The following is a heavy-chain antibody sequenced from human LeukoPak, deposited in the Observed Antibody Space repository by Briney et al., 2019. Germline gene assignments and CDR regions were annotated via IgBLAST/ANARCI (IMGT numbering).Heavy chain of an antibody. CDR3: ARVRVVRGVITHNWFDP. V-gene: IGHV1-8*01. Sequence: ASVKVSCKASGHTFTSYDINWVRQATGQGLEWMGWMNPNSGNTGYAQKFQGRVTMTRNTSISTAYMELSSLRSEDTAVYYCARVRVVRGVITHNWFDPWGQGTLVTVS. D-gene: IGHD3-10*01. J-gene: IGHJ5*02. CDR1: GHTFTSYD. CDR2: MNPNSGNT.